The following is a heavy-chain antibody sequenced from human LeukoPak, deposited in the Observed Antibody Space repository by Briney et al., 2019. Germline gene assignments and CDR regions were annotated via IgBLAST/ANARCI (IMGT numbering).Heavy chain of an antibody. J-gene: IGHJ4*02. CDR3: ARASVAGWYYFDY. CDR1: GFTFSNYA. Sequence: PGGSLRLSCAASGFTFSNYAMSWVSQAPGKGLEWVSGISGSSGSTYNADSVKGRFTISRDNSKNTLYLQVNSLRAEDTAVYYCARASVAGWYYFDYWGQGTLVTVSS. V-gene: IGHV3-23*01. D-gene: IGHD6-19*01. CDR2: ISGSSGST.